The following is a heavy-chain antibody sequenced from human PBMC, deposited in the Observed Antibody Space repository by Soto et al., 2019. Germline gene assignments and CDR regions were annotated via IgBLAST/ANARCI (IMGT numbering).Heavy chain of an antibody. J-gene: IGHJ4*02. CDR3: AQGPPLDY. V-gene: IGHV3-30*18. CDR1: GFTFSYYS. Sequence: GALRLSCAASGFTFSYYSMHWVRQAPGKGLEWVAVISYDGSNKYYADSVKGRFIISRDNSKNRLYLQMNSLRAEDTVVYYCAQGPPLDYSGQGPLVTVST. CDR2: ISYDGSNK.